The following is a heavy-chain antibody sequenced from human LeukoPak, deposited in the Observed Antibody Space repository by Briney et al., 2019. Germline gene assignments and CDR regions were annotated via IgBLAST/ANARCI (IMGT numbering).Heavy chain of an antibody. CDR2: IRSSSTFI. Sequence: PGGSLRLSCAASGSIFSIYSMNWVRQAPGKGLETVSSIRSSSTFIYYADSVKGRFTISRDNAKNSLYLQMNSLRAEDTAVYYCARRSPNYYFDYWGQGPPVTVSS. J-gene: IGHJ4*02. CDR1: GSIFSIYS. V-gene: IGHV3-21*01. CDR3: ARRSPNYYFDY.